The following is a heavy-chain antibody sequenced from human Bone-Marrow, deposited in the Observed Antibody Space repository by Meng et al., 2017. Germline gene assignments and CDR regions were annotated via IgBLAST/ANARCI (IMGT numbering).Heavy chain of an antibody. CDR3: ARASDILTGYFLDY. J-gene: IGHJ4*02. V-gene: IGHV1-46*01. CDR2: INPSGGST. D-gene: IGHD3-9*01. Sequence: ASVKVSCKPSGYSFTAYYIHWVRQAPGQGLEWMGIINPSGGSTSYAQKFQGRVTMTRDTSTSTVYMELSSLRSEDTAVYYCARASDILTGYFLDYWGQGTLVTVSS. CDR1: GYSFTAYY.